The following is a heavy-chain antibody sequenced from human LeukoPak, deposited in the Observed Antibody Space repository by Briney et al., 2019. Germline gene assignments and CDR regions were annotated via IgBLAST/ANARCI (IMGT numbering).Heavy chain of an antibody. V-gene: IGHV1-69*04. Sequence: ASVKVSCKASGGTFSSYAISWVRQAPGQGLERMGRIIPIFGIANYAQKFQGRVTITADKFTSTAYMELSSLRSEDTAVYYCARDGGTQHYWGQGTLVTVSS. D-gene: IGHD3-16*01. CDR1: GGTFSSYA. J-gene: IGHJ4*02. CDR3: ARDGGTQHY. CDR2: IIPIFGIA.